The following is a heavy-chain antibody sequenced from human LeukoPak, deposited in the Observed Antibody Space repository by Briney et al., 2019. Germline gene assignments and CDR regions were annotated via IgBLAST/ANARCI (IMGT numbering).Heavy chain of an antibody. J-gene: IGHJ5*02. V-gene: IGHV4-30-4*01. Sequence: SETLSLTCTVSGGSISSGDYYWSWIRQPPGKGLEWIGYIYYSGSTYYNPSPKSRVTISVDTSKNQFSLKLSSVTAADTAVYYCARGGYCSSTSCYAGPWFDPWGQGTLVTVSS. CDR2: IYYSGST. CDR1: GGSISSGDYY. CDR3: ARGGYCSSTSCYAGPWFDP. D-gene: IGHD2-2*01.